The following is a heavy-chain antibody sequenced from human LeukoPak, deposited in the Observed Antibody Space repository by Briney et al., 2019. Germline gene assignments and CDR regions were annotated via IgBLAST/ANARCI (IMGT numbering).Heavy chain of an antibody. CDR3: AKYRITIFSYGMDV. Sequence: GGSLRLSCAASGFTFDDYAMHWVRQAPGKGLEWVSLISGDGGSTYYADSVKGRFTISRDNSKNSLYLQMNSLTTEDTALYYCAKYRITIFSYGMDVWGQGTTVTVSS. CDR2: ISGDGGST. J-gene: IGHJ6*02. D-gene: IGHD3-9*01. V-gene: IGHV3-43*02. CDR1: GFTFDDYA.